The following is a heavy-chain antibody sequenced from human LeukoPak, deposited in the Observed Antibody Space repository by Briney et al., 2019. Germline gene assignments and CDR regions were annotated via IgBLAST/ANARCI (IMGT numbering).Heavy chain of an antibody. CDR1: GFTFSSYE. D-gene: IGHD3-10*01. CDR3: ARNPPPLGAFYYGSGSYFYY. J-gene: IGHJ4*02. V-gene: IGHV3-48*03. CDR2: ISSSGTTI. Sequence: PGGSLRLSCAASGFTFSSYEMNWVRQAPGKGLERVSFISSSGTTIYYADSVKGRFTISRDNAKNSLYLQMNSLRAEDTAVYYCARNPPPLGAFYYGSGSYFYYWGQGTLVTVSS.